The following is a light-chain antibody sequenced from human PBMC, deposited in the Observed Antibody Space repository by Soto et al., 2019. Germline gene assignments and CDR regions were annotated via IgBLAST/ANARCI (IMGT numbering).Light chain of an antibody. J-gene: IGLJ1*01. Sequence: SYDLAQPPSVSVSPGKTASITCSGDKLGDKYACWYQQKPGQSPVLVIYQDSKRPSGIPERFSGSNSGNTATLTISETQAMDEADYYCQAWDSSTGVFGTGTKVTVL. CDR3: QAWDSSTGV. V-gene: IGLV3-1*01. CDR1: KLGDKY. CDR2: QDS.